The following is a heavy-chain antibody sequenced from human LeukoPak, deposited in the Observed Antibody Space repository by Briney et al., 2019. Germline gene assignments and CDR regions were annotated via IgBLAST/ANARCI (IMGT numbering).Heavy chain of an antibody. CDR1: GYTFTGYY. Sequence: ASVKVSCKASGYTFTGYYMHWVRQAPGQGLEWMVWINPNSGGTNYAQKFQCRVTMTRDTSTSTAYMELSRLRSDDTAVYYCARVMGTYCGGDCYSGFDYWGQGTLVTVSS. CDR3: ARVMGTYCGGDCYSGFDY. J-gene: IGHJ4*02. CDR2: INPNSGGT. D-gene: IGHD2-21*01. V-gene: IGHV1-2*02.